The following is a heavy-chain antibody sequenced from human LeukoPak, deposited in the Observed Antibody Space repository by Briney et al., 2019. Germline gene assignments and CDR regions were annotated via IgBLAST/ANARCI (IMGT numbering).Heavy chain of an antibody. Sequence: GGSLRLSCAASGFIFSSYGMHWVRQAPGKGLEWVAVIWYDGSNKYYADSVKGRFPISRDNSKNTLYLQMNSLRAEDTAVYYCARWVGAAGFDYWGQGTLVTVSS. V-gene: IGHV3-33*01. J-gene: IGHJ4*02. CDR2: IWYDGSNK. D-gene: IGHD2-15*01. CDR3: ARWVGAAGFDY. CDR1: GFIFSSYG.